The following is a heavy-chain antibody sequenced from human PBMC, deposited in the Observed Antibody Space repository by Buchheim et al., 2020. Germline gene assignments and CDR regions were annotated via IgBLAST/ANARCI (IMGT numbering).Heavy chain of an antibody. CDR3: AREGVRRTGYYDFWSGYYSYYGMDV. J-gene: IGHJ6*02. CDR1: GFTFSDYY. D-gene: IGHD3-3*01. CDR2: ISSSSSYT. Sequence: QVQLVESGGGLVKPGGSLRLSCAASGFTFSDYYMSWIRQAPGKGLEWVSYISSSSSYTNYADSVKGRFTISRVNAKKSLYLQMNSLRAEDTAVYYCAREGVRRTGYYDFWSGYYSYYGMDVWGQGTT. V-gene: IGHV3-11*06.